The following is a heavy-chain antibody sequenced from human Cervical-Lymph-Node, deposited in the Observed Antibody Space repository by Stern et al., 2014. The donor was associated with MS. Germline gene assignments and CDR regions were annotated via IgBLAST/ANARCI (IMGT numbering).Heavy chain of an antibody. CDR2: IYYSGST. Sequence: QVQLQESGPGLVKPSQTLSLTCTVSGGSIISGDFYWSWIRQLPGKGLEWIGYIYYSGSTYYNPSLNSRVTISVDTANNQFSLKSSSVTAADTAVYYCARRAGGSDNYFDPWGQGTLVTVSS. CDR1: GGSIISGDFY. D-gene: IGHD4/OR15-4a*01. CDR3: ARRAGGSDNYFDP. V-gene: IGHV4-31*03. J-gene: IGHJ5*02.